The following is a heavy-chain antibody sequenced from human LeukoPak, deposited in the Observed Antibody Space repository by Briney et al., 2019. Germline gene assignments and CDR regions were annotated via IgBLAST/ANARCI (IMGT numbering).Heavy chain of an antibody. CDR3: ARVLYDYDSSGYYYYFDY. V-gene: IGHV4-59*01. CDR2: IYYSGST. Sequence: SETLSLTCTVSGGSISGYYWSWIRQPPGKGLEWIGYIYYSGSTNYNPSLKSRVTISVDTSKNQFSLKLSSVTAADTAVYYCARVLYDYDSSGYYYYFDYWGQGTLVTVSS. D-gene: IGHD3-22*01. J-gene: IGHJ4*02. CDR1: GGSISGYY.